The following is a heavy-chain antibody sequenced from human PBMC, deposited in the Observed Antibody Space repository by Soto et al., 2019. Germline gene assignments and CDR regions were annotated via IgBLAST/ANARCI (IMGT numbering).Heavy chain of an antibody. J-gene: IGHJ4*02. CDR2: INPNSGGT. V-gene: IGHV1-2*02. D-gene: IGHD3-22*01. Sequence: ASVKVPCKASGYTFTGYYMHWVRQAPGQGLEWMGWINPNSGGTNYAQKFQGRVTMTRDTSISTAYMELSRLRSDDTAVYYCARVIYYDSSGYYYVEYFDYWGQGTLVTVSS. CDR3: ARVIYYDSSGYYYVEYFDY. CDR1: GYTFTGYY.